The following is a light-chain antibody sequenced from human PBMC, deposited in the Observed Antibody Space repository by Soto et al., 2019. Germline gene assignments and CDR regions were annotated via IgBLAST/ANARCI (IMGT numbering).Light chain of an antibody. CDR2: DAS. CDR3: QQRSNWPPIT. CDR1: QGVSSN. V-gene: IGKV3-11*01. J-gene: IGKJ5*01. Sequence: IVLTQSPATLSVSPGERATLSCRASQGVSSNLAWYQQKPGQAPRLLIYDASNRATGIPARFSGSGSGTDFTLTISSLEPEDFAVYYCQQRSNWPPITFGQGTRLEIK.